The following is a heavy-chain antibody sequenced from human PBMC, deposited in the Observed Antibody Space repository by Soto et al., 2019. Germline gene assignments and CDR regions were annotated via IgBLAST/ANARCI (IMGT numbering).Heavy chain of an antibody. J-gene: IGHJ6*02. CDR3: AKGPAIVLVPAAMNYYYGMDV. CDR1: GFTFSSYG. CDR2: ISYDGSNK. V-gene: IGHV3-30*18. Sequence: QVQLVESGGGVVQPGRSLRLSCAASGFTFSSYGMHWVPQAPGKGLGWVAVISYDGSNKYIPYSVKGRFTISRDNSKNTLYLQMNSLRAEDTAVYYCAKGPAIVLVPAAMNYYYGMDVWGQGTTVTVSS. D-gene: IGHD2-2*01.